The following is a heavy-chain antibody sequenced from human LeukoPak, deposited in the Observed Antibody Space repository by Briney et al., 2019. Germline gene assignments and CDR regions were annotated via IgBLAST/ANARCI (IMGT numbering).Heavy chain of an antibody. J-gene: IGHJ5*02. CDR3: ARYMVRGVMGFDP. D-gene: IGHD3-10*01. CDR2: TYYSGST. Sequence: SETLSLTCTVSGGSISSSSYYWGWIRQPPGKGLEWIGSTYYSGSTYYNPPLRSRVTISVDTSKNQSSPKLSSVTAADTAVYYCARYMVRGVMGFDPWGQGTLVTVSS. V-gene: IGHV4-39*07. CDR1: GGSISSSSYY.